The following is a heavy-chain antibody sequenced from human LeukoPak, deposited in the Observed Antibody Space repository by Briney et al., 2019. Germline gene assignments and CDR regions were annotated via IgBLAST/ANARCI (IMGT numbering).Heavy chain of an antibody. CDR1: GFTISSNY. CDR2: ISGSGGST. CDR3: AKGPNSPQGRLDYYYYYYMDV. J-gene: IGHJ6*03. Sequence: PGGSLRLSCAASGFTISSNYMSWVRQAPGKGLEWVSAISGSGGSTYYADSVKGRFTISRDNSKNTLYLQMNSLRAEDTAVYYCAKGPNSPQGRLDYYYYYYMDVWGKGTTVTVSS. V-gene: IGHV3-23*01. D-gene: IGHD4/OR15-4a*01.